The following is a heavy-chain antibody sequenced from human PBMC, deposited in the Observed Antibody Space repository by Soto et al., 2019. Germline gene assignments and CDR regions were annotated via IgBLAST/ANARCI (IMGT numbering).Heavy chain of an antibody. CDR1: GGSISSGGYY. D-gene: IGHD3-10*01. J-gene: IGHJ5*02. Sequence: LCGGSISSGGYYWSWIRQHPGKGLEWIGYIYYSGSTYYNPSLKSRVTISVDTSKNQFSLKLSSVTAADTAVYYCARGDITMVRGVGLDPWGQGTLVTVSS. CDR3: ARGDITMVRGVGLDP. V-gene: IGHV4-31*02. CDR2: IYYSGST.